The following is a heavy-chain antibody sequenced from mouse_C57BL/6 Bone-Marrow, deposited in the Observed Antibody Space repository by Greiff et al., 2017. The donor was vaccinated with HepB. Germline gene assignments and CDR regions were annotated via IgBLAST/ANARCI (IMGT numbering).Heavy chain of an antibody. V-gene: IGHV1-55*01. J-gene: IGHJ3*01. CDR1: GYTFTSYW. CDR2: IYPGSGST. Sequence: VQLKQPGAELVKPGASVKMSCKASGYTFTSYWITWVKQRPGQGLEWIGDIYPGSGSTNYNEKFKSKATLTVDTSSSTAYMQLSSLTSEDSAVYYCARKESNYGGAYWGQGTLVTVSA. CDR3: ARKESNYGGAY. D-gene: IGHD2-5*01.